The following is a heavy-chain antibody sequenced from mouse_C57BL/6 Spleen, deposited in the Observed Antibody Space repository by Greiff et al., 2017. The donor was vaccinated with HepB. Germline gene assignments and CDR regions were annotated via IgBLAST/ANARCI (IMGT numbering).Heavy chain of an antibody. D-gene: IGHD2-4*01. Sequence: QVQLQQSGAELVRPGTSVKVSCKASGYAFTNYLIEWVKQRPGQGLEWIGVINPGSGGTNYNEKFKGKATLTADKSSSTAYMQLSSLTSEDSAVYFCARGSYDYDFAYWGQGTLVTVSA. CDR1: GYAFTNYL. J-gene: IGHJ3*01. CDR3: ARGSYDYDFAY. CDR2: INPGSGGT. V-gene: IGHV1-54*01.